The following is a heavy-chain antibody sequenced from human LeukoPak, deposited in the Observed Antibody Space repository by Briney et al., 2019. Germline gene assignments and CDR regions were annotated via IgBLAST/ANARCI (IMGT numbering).Heavy chain of an antibody. V-gene: IGHV3-7*01. CDR2: IKQDESEK. CDR3: AREVNYYDRGSGYFRQFFLDN. J-gene: IGHJ4*02. CDR1: KFAFNTYW. D-gene: IGHD3-22*01. Sequence: PGGSPRLSCEVSKFAFNTYWMTWVRQAPGKGLEWVANIKQDESEKYYADSVKGRFTISRDNAKKSLFLQMNSLRAEDTAVYYCAREVNYYDRGSGYFRQFFLDNWGQGTQVAVSS.